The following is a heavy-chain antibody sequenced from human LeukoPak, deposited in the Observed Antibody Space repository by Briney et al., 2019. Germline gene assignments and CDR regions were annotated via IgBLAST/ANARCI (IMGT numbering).Heavy chain of an antibody. V-gene: IGHV3-13*01. Sequence: TGGSLRLSCAASGFTFSSYDMHWVRQATGKGLEWVSAIGTAGDTYYLDSVRGRFTISRENAKNSLYLQMNSLRAGDTAVYYCAREAAYCTNGVCPLDYWGQGTLVTVSS. D-gene: IGHD2-8*01. CDR3: AREAAYCTNGVCPLDY. J-gene: IGHJ4*02. CDR2: IGTAGDT. CDR1: GFTFSSYD.